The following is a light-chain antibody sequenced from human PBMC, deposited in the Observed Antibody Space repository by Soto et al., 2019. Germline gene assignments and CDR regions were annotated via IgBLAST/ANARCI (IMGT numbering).Light chain of an antibody. V-gene: IGKV2-28*01. CDR2: LGS. CDR1: QRLLHSNGFNS. Sequence: DIVMTQSPLSLPVTPGEPASISCRSSQRLLHSNGFNSLDWYLQKPGQSPQLLIYLGSTRASGVPDRVNGSGSGTDFTLKISRVEPEDVGVFYCMQALQTPYTFGQGTKLEIK. J-gene: IGKJ2*01. CDR3: MQALQTPYT.